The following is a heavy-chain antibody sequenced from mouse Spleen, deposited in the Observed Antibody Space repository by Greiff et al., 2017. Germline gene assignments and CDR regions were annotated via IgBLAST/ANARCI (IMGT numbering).Heavy chain of an antibody. CDR2: IDPENGDT. V-gene: IGHV14-4*01. J-gene: IGHJ3*01. Sequence: VQLQQPGAELVKPGASVKLSCKASGYTFTSYWMHWVKQRPEQGLEWIGWIDPENGDTEYASKFQGKATITADTSSNTAYLQLSSLTSEDTAVYYCTTGGVRRAWFAYWGQGTLVTVSA. CDR3: TTGGVRRAWFAY. CDR1: GYTFTSYW. D-gene: IGHD2-14*01.